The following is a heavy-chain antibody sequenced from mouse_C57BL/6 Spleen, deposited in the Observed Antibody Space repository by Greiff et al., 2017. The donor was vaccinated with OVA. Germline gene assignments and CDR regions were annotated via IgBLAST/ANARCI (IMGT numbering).Heavy chain of an antibody. Sequence: SSTSSFSPFPSSPLPFVHPPHGTRLDLILYINPNNVGTSYNQKFNGKATLTVNKSSSTAYMELRSLTSEDSAVYYCARKRATYYFDYWGQGTTLTVSS. J-gene: IGHJ2*01. V-gene: IGHV1-22*01. CDR3: ARKRATYYFDY. CDR2: INPNNVGT. CDR1: FSPFPSSP. D-gene: IGHD3-3*01.